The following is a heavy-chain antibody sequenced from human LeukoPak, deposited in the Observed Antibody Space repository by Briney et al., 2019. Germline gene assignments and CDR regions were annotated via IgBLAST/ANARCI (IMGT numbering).Heavy chain of an antibody. CDR1: GGSISSYY. J-gene: IGHJ4*02. D-gene: IGHD6-19*01. CDR3: ARGSGSSGKIDY. V-gene: IGHV4-59*01. Sequence: PSETLSLTCTVSGGSISSYYWSRVRQPPGKGLEWIGYIYYSGSTNYNPSLKSRVTISLATSKNQFSLKLSSVPAADTAVYYCARGSGSSGKIDYWGQGTLVTVSS. CDR2: IYYSGST.